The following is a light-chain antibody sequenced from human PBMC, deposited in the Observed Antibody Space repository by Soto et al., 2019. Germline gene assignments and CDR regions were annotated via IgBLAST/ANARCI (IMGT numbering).Light chain of an antibody. J-gene: IGKJ3*01. Sequence: DIQMTQSTPSLSASVGDTVTITCRASQSIRIALNWYQQKPGKAPNLLIYGTSYLRSGVPSRFSGSASGTDFTLTISGLQPEDFATYYCQQSFTKPYTFGPGTRVDF. CDR2: GTS. CDR1: QSIRIA. CDR3: QQSFTKPYT. V-gene: IGKV1-39*01.